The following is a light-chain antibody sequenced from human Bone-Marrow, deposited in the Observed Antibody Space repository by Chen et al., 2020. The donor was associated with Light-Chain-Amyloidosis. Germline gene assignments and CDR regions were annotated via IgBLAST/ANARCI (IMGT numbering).Light chain of an antibody. V-gene: IGKV4-1*01. Sequence: DIVMTQSPDSLAVSVGERATINCKSSQSLLYTSNNKNYLTWYQQKPGQPPKLLIHWASTRESGVPDRFSGSGSGTDFTLTISSLQAEDVAVYYCQQYYSSPRWTFGQGTRVEIK. CDR3: QQYYSSPRWT. J-gene: IGKJ1*01. CDR2: WAS. CDR1: QSLLYTSNNKNY.